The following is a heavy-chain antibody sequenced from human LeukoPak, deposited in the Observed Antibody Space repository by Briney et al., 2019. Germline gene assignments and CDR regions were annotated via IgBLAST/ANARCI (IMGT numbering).Heavy chain of an antibody. D-gene: IGHD3-9*01. Sequence: ASVKVSCKASGYTFTDYFMNWVRQAPGQGLEWMGWINPKSGGTVYAQKFQGRVTMTRDTSSSTAYMELSRLRFDDTVVYYCARGGYDILTGYYLPYYYYHMDVWGKGTTVTVSS. CDR1: GYTFTDYF. V-gene: IGHV1-2*02. J-gene: IGHJ6*03. CDR3: ARGGYDILTGYYLPYYYYHMDV. CDR2: INPKSGGT.